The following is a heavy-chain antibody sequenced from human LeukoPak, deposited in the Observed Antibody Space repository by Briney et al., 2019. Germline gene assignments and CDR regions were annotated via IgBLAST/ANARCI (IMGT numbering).Heavy chain of an antibody. D-gene: IGHD6-19*01. Sequence: QPGGSLRLSCAASGFTFSSYGMHWVRQAPGKGLEWVAVISYDGSNKYYADSVKGRFTISRDNSKNTLYLQMNSLRAEDTAVYYCAKGNSGWFEGYYFDYWGQGTLVTVSS. CDR1: GFTFSSYG. CDR3: AKGNSGWFEGYYFDY. J-gene: IGHJ4*02. CDR2: ISYDGSNK. V-gene: IGHV3-30*18.